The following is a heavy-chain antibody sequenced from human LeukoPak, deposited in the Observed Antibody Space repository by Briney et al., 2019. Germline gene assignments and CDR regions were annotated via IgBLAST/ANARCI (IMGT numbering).Heavy chain of an antibody. Sequence: PGGSLGLSCAASGFTFDDYAMHWVRQAPGKGLEWVSGISWNSGRIAYADSVKGRFTISRDNAKNSLYLQMNSLRAEDTALYYCAKDFGYSCGYGFDYWGQGTLVTVSS. V-gene: IGHV3-9*01. D-gene: IGHD5-18*01. CDR3: AKDFGYSCGYGFDY. CDR2: ISWNSGRI. J-gene: IGHJ4*02. CDR1: GFTFDDYA.